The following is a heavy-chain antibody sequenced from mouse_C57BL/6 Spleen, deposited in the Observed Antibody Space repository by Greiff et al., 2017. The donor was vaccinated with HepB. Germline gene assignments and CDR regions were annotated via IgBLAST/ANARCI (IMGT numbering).Heavy chain of an antibody. CDR2: IHPNSGST. CDR1: GYTFTSYW. Sequence: QVQLQQPGAELVKPGASVKLSCKASGYTFTSYWMHWVKQRPGQGLEWIGMIHPNSGSTNYNEKFKSKATLTVDKSSSTAYMQLSSLTSEDAAVYYCARKGLLLRSHWYFDVWGTGTTVTVSS. V-gene: IGHV1-64*01. D-gene: IGHD1-1*01. J-gene: IGHJ1*03. CDR3: ARKGLLLRSHWYFDV.